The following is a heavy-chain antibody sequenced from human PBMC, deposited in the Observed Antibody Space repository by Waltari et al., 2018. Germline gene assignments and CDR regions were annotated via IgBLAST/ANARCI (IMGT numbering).Heavy chain of an antibody. Sequence: QVQLVQSGAEVKKPGSSVKVSCKASGGTFSSYAISWVRQAPGQGLEWMGRIIPIFGTTNYAQKFQGRVTITADKSTSTAYMELSSLRSEDTAVYYCARDDCSGGSCYSGVDYWGQGTLVTVSS. CDR3: ARDDCSGGSCYSGVDY. D-gene: IGHD2-15*01. J-gene: IGHJ4*02. CDR2: IIPIFGTT. CDR1: GGTFSSYA. V-gene: IGHV1-69*08.